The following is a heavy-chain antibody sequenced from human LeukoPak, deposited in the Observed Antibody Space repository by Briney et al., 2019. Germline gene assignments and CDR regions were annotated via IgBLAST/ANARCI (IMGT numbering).Heavy chain of an antibody. Sequence: GGSLRLSCAASGFTFSSYSMNWVRQAPGKGLEWVSSISSGSTYIYYADSLKGRFTISRDNAKNSLYLQMNSLRAEDTAVYYCAREGVAAYFDYWGQGTLVTVSS. CDR1: GFTFSSYS. CDR2: ISSGSTYI. J-gene: IGHJ4*02. D-gene: IGHD2-15*01. CDR3: AREGVAAYFDY. V-gene: IGHV3-21*01.